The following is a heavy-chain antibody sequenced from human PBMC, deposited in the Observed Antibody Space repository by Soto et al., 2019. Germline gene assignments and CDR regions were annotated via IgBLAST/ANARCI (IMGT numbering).Heavy chain of an antibody. CDR3: ARGDFFLQYAFDY. V-gene: IGHV3-7*01. CDR2: IKQDVSEK. D-gene: IGHD4-4*01. CDR1: GFTFSSYW. J-gene: IGHJ4*02. Sequence: PGGSLRLSCAASGFTFSSYWMSWVRQAPGKGLEWVANIKQDVSEKYYVDSVKGRFTISRDNAKNSLYLQMNSLRAEDLALFYCARGDFFLQYAFDYWGQGTLVTVSS.